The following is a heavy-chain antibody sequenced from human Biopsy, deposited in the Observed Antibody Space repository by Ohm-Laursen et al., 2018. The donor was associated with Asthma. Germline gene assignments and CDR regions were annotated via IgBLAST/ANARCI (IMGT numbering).Heavy chain of an antibody. V-gene: IGHV3-23*01. CDR2: ITGSGGFT. Sequence: SLRLSCAAPGFTFSNYAMSWVRQAPGKGLEWVSSITGSGGFTYYADSVKGRFTLSRDNSRNTLYLQMNSLRVEDTAIYYCARTHERWTSIQDDALDIWGQGTMVIVSS. CDR1: GFTFSNYA. D-gene: IGHD4-23*01. J-gene: IGHJ3*02. CDR3: ARTHERWTSIQDDALDI.